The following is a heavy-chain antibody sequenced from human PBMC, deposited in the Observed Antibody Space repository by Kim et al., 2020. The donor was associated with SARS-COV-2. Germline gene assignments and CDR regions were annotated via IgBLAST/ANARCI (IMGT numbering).Heavy chain of an antibody. CDR3: AKGLGDITIFGVGLIDY. Sequence: GGSLRLSCAASGFTFSSYGMHWVRQAPGKGLEWVAIISYDGSNKYYADSVKGRFTISRDNSKNTLYLQMNSLRAEDTAVYYCAKGLGDITIFGVGLIDY. CDR2: ISYDGSNK. CDR1: GFTFSSYG. J-gene: IGHJ4*01. D-gene: IGHD3-3*01. V-gene: IGHV3-30*18.